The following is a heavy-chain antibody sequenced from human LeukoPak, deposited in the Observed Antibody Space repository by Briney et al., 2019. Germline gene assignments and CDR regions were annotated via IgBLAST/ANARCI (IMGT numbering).Heavy chain of an antibody. CDR1: GYTFTSYA. CDR3: ARDSWGTTGTNEHYFDY. Sequence: ASVKVSCKASGYTFTSYAMHWVRQAPGQRLEWMGWINAGNGNTKYSQEFQGRVTITRDTSASTAYMELSSLRSEDMAVYYCARDSWGTTGTNEHYFDYWGQGTLVTVSS. D-gene: IGHD1-1*01. CDR2: INAGNGNT. V-gene: IGHV1-3*03. J-gene: IGHJ4*02.